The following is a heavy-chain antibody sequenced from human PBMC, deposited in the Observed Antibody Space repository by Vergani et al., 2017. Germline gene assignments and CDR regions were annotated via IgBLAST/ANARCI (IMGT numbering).Heavy chain of an antibody. CDR1: GFTFSSYG. CDR3: ARSRVTTPVDAFDI. J-gene: IGHJ3*02. Sequence: QVQLVESGGGVVQPGRSLRLSCAASGFTFSSYGMHWVRQAPGKGLEWVAFIWYDGSNKYYADSVKGRFTISRDNSKNTLYLQMNSLRAEDTAVYYCARSRVTTPVDAFDIWGQGTMVTVSS. D-gene: IGHD4-17*01. V-gene: IGHV3-33*01. CDR2: IWYDGSNK.